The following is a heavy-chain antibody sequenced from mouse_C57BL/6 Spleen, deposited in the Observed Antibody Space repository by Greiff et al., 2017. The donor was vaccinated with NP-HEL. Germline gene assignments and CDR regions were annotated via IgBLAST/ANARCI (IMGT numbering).Heavy chain of an antibody. V-gene: IGHV1-50*01. CDR1: GYTFTSYW. Sequence: QVQLQQPGAELVKPGASVKLSCKASGYTFTSYWMQWVKQRPGQGLEWIGEIEPSDSYTNYNQKFKGKATLTVDTASSTAYMQLSSLTSEDSAVYYCARWLLRYAMDYWGQGTSVTVSS. CDR2: IEPSDSYT. D-gene: IGHD2-3*01. CDR3: ARWLLRYAMDY. J-gene: IGHJ4*01.